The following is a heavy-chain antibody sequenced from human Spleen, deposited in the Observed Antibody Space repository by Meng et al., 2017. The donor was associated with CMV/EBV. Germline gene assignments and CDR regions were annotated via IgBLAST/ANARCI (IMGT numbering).Heavy chain of an antibody. V-gene: IGHV1-2*02. Sequence: ASVKVSCKAFGHSFTGYYMHWVRQAPGAGLEWMGWINPNTGDARYAPNFQGRVTLTSDTSISTAYMQLSRLQSDDTAVYYYARLFHTILGTAYYYGMDVWGPGTMVTVSS. J-gene: IGHJ6*02. CDR2: INPNTGDA. CDR1: GHSFTGYY. CDR3: ARLFHTILGTAYYYGMDV. D-gene: IGHD3-3*01.